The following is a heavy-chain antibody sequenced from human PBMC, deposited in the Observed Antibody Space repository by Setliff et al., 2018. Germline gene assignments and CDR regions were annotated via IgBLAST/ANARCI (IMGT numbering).Heavy chain of an antibody. CDR1: GYTFTTYG. Sequence: GASVKVSCKTSGYTFTTYGISWLRQAPGQGLEWMGWISVYSGDASYVQKFQGRVTMTADTSTSTVYMELRSLRSDDTAVYFCARDPTNHFWSAYWPFWGQGTPVTVSS. J-gene: IGHJ4*02. D-gene: IGHD3-3*02. CDR3: ARDPTNHFWSAYWPF. CDR2: ISVYSGDA. V-gene: IGHV1-18*01.